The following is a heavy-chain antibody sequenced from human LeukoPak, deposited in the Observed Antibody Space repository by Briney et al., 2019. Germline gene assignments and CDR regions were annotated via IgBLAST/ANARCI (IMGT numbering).Heavy chain of an antibody. Sequence: GSVKVSCKASGYTFTSYGISWVRQAPGQGLEWMGWISAYNGNTNYAQKLQGRVTMTTDTSTSTAYMELRSLRSDDTAVYYCARGLYYYDSSGYLGNLDYWGQGTLVTVSS. J-gene: IGHJ4*02. CDR3: ARGLYYYDSSGYLGNLDY. D-gene: IGHD3-22*01. CDR2: ISAYNGNT. V-gene: IGHV1-18*01. CDR1: GYTFTSYG.